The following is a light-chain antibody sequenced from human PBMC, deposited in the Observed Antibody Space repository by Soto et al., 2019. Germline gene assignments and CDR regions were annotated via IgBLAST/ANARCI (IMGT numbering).Light chain of an antibody. Sequence: DIQMTQSPSSLYASVGDRFTFTCRASQSISSWLAWYQQKPGKAPKLLIYDVSSSESGVPSRFSGSGSGTEFTLTISSLQPDDIATYYCQQYNSYSLWTFGQGTKVDIK. CDR1: QSISSW. J-gene: IGKJ1*01. CDR2: DVS. V-gene: IGKV1-5*01. CDR3: QQYNSYSLWT.